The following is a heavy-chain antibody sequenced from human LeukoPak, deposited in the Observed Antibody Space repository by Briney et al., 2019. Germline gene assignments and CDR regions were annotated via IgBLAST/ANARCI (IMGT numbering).Heavy chain of an antibody. Sequence: ASETLSLTCTVSGGSISSYYWSWIRQPPGKGLEWIGYIYYSGSTNYNPSLKSRVTISVDTSKNQFSLKLSSVTAADTAVYYCARARSSSGWYGYYYGMDVWGQGTTVTVSS. CDR3: ARARSSSGWYGYYYGMDV. V-gene: IGHV4-59*12. D-gene: IGHD6-19*01. J-gene: IGHJ6*02. CDR2: IYYSGST. CDR1: GGSISSYY.